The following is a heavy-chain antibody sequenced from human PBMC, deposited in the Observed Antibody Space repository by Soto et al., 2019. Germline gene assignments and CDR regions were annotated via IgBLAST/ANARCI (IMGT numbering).Heavy chain of an antibody. CDR3: AGGSAGGIPPYYYGMDV. J-gene: IGHJ6*02. CDR1: GGTFSSYA. CDR2: IIPIFGTA. Sequence: SVKVSCKASGGTFSSYAISWVRQAPGQGLEWMGGIIPIFGTANYAQKFQGRVTITADKSTSTAYMELSSLRSEDTAVYYCAGGSAGGIPPYYYGMDVWGQGTTVTVSS. V-gene: IGHV1-69*06. D-gene: IGHD3-3*01.